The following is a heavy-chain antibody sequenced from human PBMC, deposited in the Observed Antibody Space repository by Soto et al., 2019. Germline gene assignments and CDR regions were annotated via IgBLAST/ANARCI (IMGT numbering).Heavy chain of an antibody. CDR2: INAGNGNT. J-gene: IGHJ3*02. V-gene: IGHV1-3*01. Sequence: ASVKVSCKASGYTFTDYYMHWVRQAPGQGLEWMGWINAGNGNTKYSQKFQGRVTITRDTSASTAYMELSSLRSEDTAVYYCVYPLMALDAFDIWGQGTMVTVSS. CDR1: GYTFTDYY. CDR3: VYPLMALDAFDI. D-gene: IGHD2-2*02.